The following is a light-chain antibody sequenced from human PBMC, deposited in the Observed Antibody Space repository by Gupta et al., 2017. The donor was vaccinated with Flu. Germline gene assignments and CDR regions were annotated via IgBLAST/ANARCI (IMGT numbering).Light chain of an antibody. CDR2: KAS. CDR3: QQYVSNPFT. Sequence: DIQMTQSPSTLSASVGARVTITCRASQSISTWLAWYQQKPGKAPNLLIYKASSLESGVPSRFSGSGSGTEFTLTISSLQPYDVATYYCQQYVSNPFTFGPGTKVDIK. CDR1: QSISTW. V-gene: IGKV1-5*03. J-gene: IGKJ3*01.